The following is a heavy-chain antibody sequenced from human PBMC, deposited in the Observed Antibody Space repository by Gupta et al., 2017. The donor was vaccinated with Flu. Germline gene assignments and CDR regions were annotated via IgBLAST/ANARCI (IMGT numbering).Heavy chain of an antibody. J-gene: IGHJ6*03. D-gene: IGHD1-26*01. CDR3: ARRKWELSEFYYYYYYMDV. CDR2: IIPIFGTA. Sequence: GLEWMGGIIPIFGTANYAQKFQGRVTITADKSTSTAYMELSSLRSEDTAVYYCARRKWELSEFYYYYYYMDVWGKGTTVTVSS. V-gene: IGHV1-69*06.